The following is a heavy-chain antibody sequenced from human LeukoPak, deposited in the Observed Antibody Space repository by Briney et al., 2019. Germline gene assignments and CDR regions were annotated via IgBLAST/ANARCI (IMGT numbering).Heavy chain of an antibody. Sequence: SETLSLTCAVSGASISSASDYWGWIRQPPGKGLEWLGSIYYGGSTYDNPSLRSGVTISVDTSKNQFSLKLTSVTAADTAVYYCARIGGGSWRNPGYWFDPWGQGNLVTVSS. CDR1: GASISSASDY. CDR2: IYYGGST. V-gene: IGHV4-39*01. J-gene: IGHJ5*02. CDR3: ARIGGGSWRNPGYWFDP. D-gene: IGHD2-15*01.